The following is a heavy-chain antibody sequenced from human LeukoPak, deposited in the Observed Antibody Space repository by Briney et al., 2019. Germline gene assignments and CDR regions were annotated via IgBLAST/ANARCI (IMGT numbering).Heavy chain of an antibody. CDR1: GGSFSGYY. V-gene: IGHV4-34*01. CDR2: INHSGST. D-gene: IGHD3-10*01. Sequence: SETLSLTCAVYGGSFSGYYWSWIRQPPGKGLEWIGEINHSGSTNYNPSLKSRVTISVDTSKNQFSLKLSSVTAADTAVYYCARGTNYYGSGSYYTYYSYYYMDVWGKGTTVTVSS. J-gene: IGHJ6*03. CDR3: ARGTNYYGSGSYYTYYSYYYMDV.